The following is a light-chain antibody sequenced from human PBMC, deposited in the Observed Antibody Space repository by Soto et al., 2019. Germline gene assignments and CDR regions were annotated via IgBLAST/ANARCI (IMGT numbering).Light chain of an antibody. CDR3: AAWDDILSGVV. Sequence: QSVLTQPPSASGAPGQRVTISCSGSSSNIGSNYVYWYQQFPGTAPKRLIYSNSQRPSGVPDRFSGSKSGTSASLAISGLRSEDEADYYCAAWDDILSGVVFGGGTKVTVL. J-gene: IGLJ2*01. CDR1: SSNIGSNY. V-gene: IGLV1-47*02. CDR2: SNS.